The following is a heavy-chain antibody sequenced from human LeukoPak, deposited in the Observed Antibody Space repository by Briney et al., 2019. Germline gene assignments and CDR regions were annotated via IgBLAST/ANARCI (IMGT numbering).Heavy chain of an antibody. J-gene: IGHJ4*02. CDR1: GGTFSSYA. CDR2: ISAYNGNT. CDR3: ARDKREYYYDSSGYNDY. V-gene: IGHV1-18*01. D-gene: IGHD3-22*01. Sequence: ASVKVSCKASGGTFSSYAISWVRQAPGQGLEWMGWISAYNGNTNYAQKLQGRVTMTTDTSTSTAYMELRSLRSDDTAVYYCARDKREYYYDSSGYNDYWGQGTLVTVSS.